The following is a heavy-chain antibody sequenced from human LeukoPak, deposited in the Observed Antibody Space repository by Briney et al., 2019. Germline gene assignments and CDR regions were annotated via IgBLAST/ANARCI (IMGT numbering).Heavy chain of an antibody. D-gene: IGHD2-2*02. V-gene: IGHV4-59*08. CDR2: IYYSGST. Sequence: SETLSLTCTVSGGSITNYYWSWIRQPPGKGLEWIGYIYYSGSTNYNPSLKSRVTISVDTSKNQFSLKLSSVTAADTAVYYCARGYCSSTSCYRVRWFDPWGQGTLVTVSS. J-gene: IGHJ5*02. CDR1: GGSITNYY. CDR3: ARGYCSSTSCYRVRWFDP.